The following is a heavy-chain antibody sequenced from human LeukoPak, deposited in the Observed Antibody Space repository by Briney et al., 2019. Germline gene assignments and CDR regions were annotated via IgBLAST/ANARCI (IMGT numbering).Heavy chain of an antibody. D-gene: IGHD7-27*01. CDR1: GFTFSNAW. CDR2: IKSKTDGGTT. CDR3: TTGGLVTGDYFDY. J-gene: IGHJ4*02. V-gene: IGHV3-15*01. Sequence: GGSLRLSCAASGFTFSNAWMSWVRQAPGKGLEWVGRIKSKTDGGTTDYAAPVKGRFTISRDDSKNTLYLQMNSLKTEDTAVYYCTTGGLVTGDYFDYWGQGTLVTVSS.